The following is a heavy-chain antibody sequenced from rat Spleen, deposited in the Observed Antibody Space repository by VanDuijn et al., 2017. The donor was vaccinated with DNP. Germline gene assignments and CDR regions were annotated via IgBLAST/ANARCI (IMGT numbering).Heavy chain of an antibody. CDR1: GFTFNDHW. CDR3: ARVTGVAMDA. J-gene: IGHJ4*01. V-gene: IGHV4-2*01. Sequence: EVKLVESGGGPVQPGRSLRLSCVAAGFTFNDHWMAWARQAPGKGQEWIGEINKDSSTINYTPSLKDKFTISRDNAQNTLYLQMSKLGSEDTAIYYCARVTGVAMDAWGQGTSVTVSS. CDR2: INKDSSTI. D-gene: IGHD4-2*01.